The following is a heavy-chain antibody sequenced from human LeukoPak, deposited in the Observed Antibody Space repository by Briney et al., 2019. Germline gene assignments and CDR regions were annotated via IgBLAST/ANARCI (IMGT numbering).Heavy chain of an antibody. Sequence: SETLSLTCGVYGGSINVYLWSWIRQPPGKGLAWIGEINHVGGTNFNASFKRRAAISVDTSNNHFSLKLRSVTAADTAIYYCARLRYYESSGYPVWGPGTLVTVSS. CDR2: INHVGGT. CDR3: ARLRYYESSGYPV. CDR1: GGSINVYL. J-gene: IGHJ3*01. D-gene: IGHD3-22*01. V-gene: IGHV4-34*01.